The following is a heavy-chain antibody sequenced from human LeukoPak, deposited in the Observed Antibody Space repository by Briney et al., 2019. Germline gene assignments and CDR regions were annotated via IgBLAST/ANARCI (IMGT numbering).Heavy chain of an antibody. CDR2: INHSESA. J-gene: IGHJ4*02. D-gene: IGHD3-3*01. CDR1: GGSISSYY. Sequence: PSETLSLTCTVSGGSISSYYWSWIRQPPGKGLEWIGDINHSESANYNPSLKSRLTISIDTSKRQFSLRLNSLTAADTAVYFCVRGAQSLITTFGVTTSYYFDFWGQGSLVTVSS. CDR3: VRGAQSLITTFGVTTSYYFDF. V-gene: IGHV4-34*01.